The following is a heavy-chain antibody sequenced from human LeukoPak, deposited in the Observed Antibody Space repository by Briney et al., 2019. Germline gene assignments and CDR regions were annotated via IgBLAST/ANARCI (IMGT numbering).Heavy chain of an antibody. J-gene: IGHJ4*02. CDR1: GGSIGNYY. D-gene: IGHD2/OR15-2a*01. V-gene: IGHV4-4*07. CDR2: IYGCWST. CDR3: ARDFYGDDGHHPFDY. Sequence: SETLSPTCSVSGGSIGNYYWNWLRQPAGKGLEWIGRIYGCWSTNYNPSLKSRVTISMDKSKNHFSLNLKSVTAADTAFYYCARDFYGDDGHHPFDYWGQGIQVTVSS.